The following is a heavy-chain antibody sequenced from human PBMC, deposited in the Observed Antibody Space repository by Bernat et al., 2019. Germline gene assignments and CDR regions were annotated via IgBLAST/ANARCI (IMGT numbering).Heavy chain of an antibody. CDR3: ARRTYYYDSSGYYVFDY. CDR2: ILYDGRNK. CDR1: GFTFSTYG. V-gene: IGHV3-30*03. Sequence: QVQLVESGGGVVQPGRSLRLSCAASGFTFSTYGMHWVRQAPGKGLEWVAAILYDGRNKYYADSVKGRFTISRDNSKNTLYLQMNSLRVEDTAVYYCARRTYYYDSSGYYVFDYWGQGTLVTVSS. J-gene: IGHJ4*02. D-gene: IGHD3-22*01.